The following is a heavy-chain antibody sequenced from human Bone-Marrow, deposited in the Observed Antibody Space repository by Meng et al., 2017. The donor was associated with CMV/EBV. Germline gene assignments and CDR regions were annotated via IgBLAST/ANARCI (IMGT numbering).Heavy chain of an antibody. CDR1: GYTFTNHG. CDR3: AREVAGYGFWSDRYRGGNWLDP. Sequence: ASVKVSCKASGYTFTNHGISWVRQAPGQGLEWMGWVSPYNGHTNYAQMLQGRVTMTTDTSTSTAHMELRSLRSDDTAVYYCAREVAGYGFWSDRYRGGNWLDPWGQGTLVTVSS. D-gene: IGHD3-3*01. V-gene: IGHV1-18*01. CDR2: VSPYNGHT. J-gene: IGHJ5*02.